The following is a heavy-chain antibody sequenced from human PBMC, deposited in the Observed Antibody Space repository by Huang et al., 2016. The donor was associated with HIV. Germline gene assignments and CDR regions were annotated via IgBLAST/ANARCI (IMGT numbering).Heavy chain of an antibody. Sequence: QVQLVQSGAEVQKPGASVKVSCKASGYTFTGYYMHGVRQAPGQGLEWMGWSNPNSGGTNYAQKFQGRVTMTRDTSISTAYMELSRLRSDDTAVYYCAAGVVPAADYYYYYGMDVWGQGTTVTVSS. D-gene: IGHD2-2*01. V-gene: IGHV1-2*02. J-gene: IGHJ6*02. CDR3: AAGVVPAADYYYYYGMDV. CDR1: GYTFTGYY. CDR2: SNPNSGGT.